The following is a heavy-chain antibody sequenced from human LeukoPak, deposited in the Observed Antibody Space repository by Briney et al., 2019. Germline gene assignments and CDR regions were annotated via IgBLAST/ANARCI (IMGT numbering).Heavy chain of an antibody. CDR2: TYYRSKWYN. D-gene: IGHD3-10*01. CDR1: GDSVSSNSAA. V-gene: IGHV6-1*01. Sequence: SQTLSLTCAISGDSVSSNSAAWNWIRQSPSRGLEWLGRTYYRSKWYNDYAVSVKSRITINPDTSKNQFSLQLNSVTPEDTAVYYCARDRPQSIGTGSYYRRNYYYYYMDVWGKGTTVIVSS. J-gene: IGHJ6*03. CDR3: ARDRPQSIGTGSYYRRNYYYYYMDV.